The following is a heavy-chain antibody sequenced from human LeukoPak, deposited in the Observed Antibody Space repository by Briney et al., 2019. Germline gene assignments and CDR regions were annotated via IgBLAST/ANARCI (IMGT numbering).Heavy chain of an antibody. CDR1: GYSISSGYY. CDR3: ARQNRNMVRGVIIANYYYYYYMDV. V-gene: IGHV4-38-2*02. CDR2: IYHSGST. J-gene: IGHJ6*03. D-gene: IGHD3-10*01. Sequence: SETLSLTCTVSGYSISSGYYWGWIRQPPGKGLEWIGSIYHSGSTYYNPSLKSRVTISVDTSKNQFSLKLSSVTAADTAVYYCARQNRNMVRGVIIANYYYYYYMDVWGKGTTVTISS.